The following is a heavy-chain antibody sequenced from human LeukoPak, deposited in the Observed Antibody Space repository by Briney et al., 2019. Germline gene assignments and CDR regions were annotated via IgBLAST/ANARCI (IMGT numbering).Heavy chain of an antibody. CDR3: ARVAMSDPADY. CDR1: GGSISGYY. CDR2: IYYSGSS. J-gene: IGHJ4*02. V-gene: IGHV4-59*08. D-gene: IGHD6-19*01. Sequence: NPSETLSLTCTVSGGSISGYYWSWIRQPPGKGLEWIGYIYYSGSSTYNPSLKSRVTMSVDTSKNQVSLNLRSVTAADTAVYYCARVAMSDPADYWGQGTLVTVSS.